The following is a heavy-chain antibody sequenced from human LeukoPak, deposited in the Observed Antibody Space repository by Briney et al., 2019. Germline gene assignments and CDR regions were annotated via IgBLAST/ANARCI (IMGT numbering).Heavy chain of an antibody. CDR2: IYYSGST. V-gene: IGHV4-59*12. D-gene: IGHD3-9*01. J-gene: IGHJ4*02. CDR3: ARRLRYFDWLLGGPYYFDY. CDR1: GGSISSYY. Sequence: SETLSLTCTVSGGSISSYYWSWIRQPPGKGLEWIGYIYYSGSTNYNPSLKSRVTISVDTSKNQFSLKLSSVTAADTAVYYCARRLRYFDWLLGGPYYFDYWGQGTLVTVSS.